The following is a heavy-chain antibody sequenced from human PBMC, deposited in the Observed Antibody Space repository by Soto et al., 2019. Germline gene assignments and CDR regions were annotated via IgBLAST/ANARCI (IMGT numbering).Heavy chain of an antibody. J-gene: IGHJ3*02. Sequence: QVQLVQSGAEVKKPGSSVKVSCKASGGTFSSYAISWVRQAPGQGLEWMGGIIPIFGTANYAQKFQGRVTIAADESTSTAYMELSRLRSEDTAVYYCARSIAARPGSPFDIWGQGTMVTVSS. CDR1: GGTFSSYA. CDR3: ARSIAARPGSPFDI. D-gene: IGHD6-6*01. CDR2: IIPIFGTA. V-gene: IGHV1-69*01.